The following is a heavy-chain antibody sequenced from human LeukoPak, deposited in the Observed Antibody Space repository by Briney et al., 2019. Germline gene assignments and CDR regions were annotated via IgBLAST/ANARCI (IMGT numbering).Heavy chain of an antibody. CDR2: IYHSGST. D-gene: IGHD2-2*01. J-gene: IGHJ4*02. V-gene: IGHV4-34*01. CDR3: ARLNYCSSTSCTFDY. CDR1: GGSFSGYY. Sequence: PSETLSLTCAVYGGSFSGYYWSWIRQPPGKGLEWIGSIYHSGSTYYNPSLKSRVTISVDTSKNQFSLKLSSVTAADTAVYYCARLNYCSSTSCTFDYWGQGTLVTVSS.